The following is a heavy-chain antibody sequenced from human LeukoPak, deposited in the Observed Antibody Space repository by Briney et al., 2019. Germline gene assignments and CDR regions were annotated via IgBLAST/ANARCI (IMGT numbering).Heavy chain of an antibody. J-gene: IGHJ4*02. V-gene: IGHV6-1*01. CDR1: WDSVSSNSAP. CDR3: AREAGGGGFDY. Sequence: SQTLSLICAISWDSVSSNSAPWNSIRQSPSRGLEWQGRTYYRSKWYNDYAVSVKSRITINPDTSKNQFSLQLNSVTPDDTAVYYCAREAGGGGFDYWGQGTLVTVSS. CDR2: TYYRSKWYN. D-gene: IGHD3-16*01.